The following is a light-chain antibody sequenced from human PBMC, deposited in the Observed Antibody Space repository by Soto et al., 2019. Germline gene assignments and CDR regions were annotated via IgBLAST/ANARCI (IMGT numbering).Light chain of an antibody. CDR2: KDS. J-gene: IGLJ2*01. CDR3: QSADSSSSWI. V-gene: IGLV3-25*03. CDR1: ALPKQY. Sequence: SYELTQPPSVSVSPGQTARITCSGDALPKQYAYWYRQKPGQAPVLVIFKDSERASGIPERFSGSNSGTTATLTISGVQAEDEADYHCQSADSSSSWIFGGGTKLT.